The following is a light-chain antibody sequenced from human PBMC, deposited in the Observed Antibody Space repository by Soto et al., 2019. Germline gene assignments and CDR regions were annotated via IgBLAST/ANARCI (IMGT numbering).Light chain of an antibody. Sequence: QSALTQPRSVSGSPGQSLTISCTGTSSDVGGYNYVSWYQQHPGKAPKLMIYDVTKRPSGVPDRFSGSKSGNTASLTISGLQAEDEGDYYCCSHAASSTYVFGTGTKVTVL. CDR1: SSDVGGYNY. CDR2: DVT. CDR3: CSHAASSTYV. V-gene: IGLV2-11*01. J-gene: IGLJ1*01.